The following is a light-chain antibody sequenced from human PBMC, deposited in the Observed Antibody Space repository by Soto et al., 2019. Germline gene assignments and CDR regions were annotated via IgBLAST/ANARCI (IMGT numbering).Light chain of an antibody. V-gene: IGKV3-11*01. Sequence: EIVLTQSPATLSSFPGDSLPLSRRASQYINTRLAWYQHRPGQAPRLLIYQTSIRAAGIPARFSASGTGTDFTLTISDVQPEDFAVYYCHQRQSWPRTFGHGTKVDIK. CDR3: HQRQSWPRT. CDR2: QTS. J-gene: IGKJ1*01. CDR1: QYINTR.